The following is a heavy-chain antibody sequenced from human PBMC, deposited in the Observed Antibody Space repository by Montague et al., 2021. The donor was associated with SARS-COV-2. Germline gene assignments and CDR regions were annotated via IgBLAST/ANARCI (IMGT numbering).Heavy chain of an antibody. V-gene: IGHV2-70*11. CDR1: GFSLSTSGMC. D-gene: IGHD6-19*01. CDR2: IDWDDDK. CDR3: AREYSSGVYFDY. J-gene: IGHJ4*02. Sequence: PALVKPTQTLTLTCTFSGFSLSTSGMCVSWIRQPPGKALEWLARIDWDDDKYYSTSLKTRLTISKDTSKNQVVLTMTNMDPVDTATYYCAREYSSGVYFDYWGQGTLVTVPS.